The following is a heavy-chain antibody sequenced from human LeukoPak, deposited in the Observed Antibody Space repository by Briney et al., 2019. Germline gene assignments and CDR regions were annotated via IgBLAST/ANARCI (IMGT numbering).Heavy chain of an antibody. V-gene: IGHV3-11*01. J-gene: IGHJ4*02. Sequence: KTGGSLRLSCAASGFTFSDEFMNWIRQAPGKGLEWVSYISGDGNLIYYADSVKGRFTISRDNARNSLYLQMNSLRAEDTAVYYCARDPFMTTGWGIDYWSQGTLVTVSS. CDR1: GFTFSDEF. CDR2: ISGDGNLI. D-gene: IGHD4-17*01. CDR3: ARDPFMTTGWGIDY.